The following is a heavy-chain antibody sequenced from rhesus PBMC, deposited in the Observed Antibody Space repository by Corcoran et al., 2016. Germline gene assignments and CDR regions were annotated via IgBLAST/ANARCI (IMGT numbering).Heavy chain of an antibody. J-gene: IGHJ3*01. D-gene: IGHD3-16*01. Sequence: QVQLQESGPGVVKPSETLSLTCAVSGGSISDSYRWSWIRQPPGKGLEWIGYIYGSSTRTNYNPSLQSRVTISKDTSKNQFSLKLSSVTAADTAVYYCAGRSGREARAFDFWGQGLRVTVSS. CDR3: AGRSGREARAFDF. V-gene: IGHV4S10*01. CDR2: IYGSSTRT. CDR1: GGSISDSYR.